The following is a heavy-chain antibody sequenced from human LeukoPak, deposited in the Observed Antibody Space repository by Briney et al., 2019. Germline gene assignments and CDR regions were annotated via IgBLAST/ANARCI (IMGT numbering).Heavy chain of an antibody. CDR2: IKRDGSGA. CDR3: ARGYCSGGSCYPAGYFDY. Sequence: GSLRLSCAASGFTFSFNSMHWVRQGPGKGLVWVSRIKRDGSGATYADSVKGRVTISRDNAKNTLYLQMNSLRSEDTAVYYCARGYCSGGSCYPAGYFDYWGQGTLVTVSS. V-gene: IGHV3-74*01. CDR1: GFTFSFNS. D-gene: IGHD2-15*01. J-gene: IGHJ4*02.